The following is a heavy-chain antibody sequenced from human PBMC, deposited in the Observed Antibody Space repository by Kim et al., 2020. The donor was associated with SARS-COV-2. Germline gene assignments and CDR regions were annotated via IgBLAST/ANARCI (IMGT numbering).Heavy chain of an antibody. J-gene: IGHJ2*01. D-gene: IGHD5-18*01. CDR3: AGHKAGYGRDWYFDL. Sequence: PSVESRVTISVETSKNQFSLNLNSVTAADTALYYCAGHKAGYGRDWYFDLWGRGTLVTVSS. V-gene: IGHV4-59*08.